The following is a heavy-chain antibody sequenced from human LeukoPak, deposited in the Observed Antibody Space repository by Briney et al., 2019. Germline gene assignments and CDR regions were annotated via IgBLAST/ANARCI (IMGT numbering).Heavy chain of an antibody. V-gene: IGHV4-34*01. CDR1: GGSFSGYY. J-gene: IGHJ4*02. Sequence: SETLSLTCAVYGGSFSGYYWSWIRQPPGKGLEWIGEINHSGSTNYNPSLKSRVTISVDTSKNQFSLKLSSVTAADTAVYYCARGSVLEWSYWGQGTLVTVSS. D-gene: IGHD3-3*01. CDR3: ARGSVLEWSY. CDR2: INHSGST.